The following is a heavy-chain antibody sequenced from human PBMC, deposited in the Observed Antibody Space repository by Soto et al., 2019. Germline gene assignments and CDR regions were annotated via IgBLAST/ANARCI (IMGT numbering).Heavy chain of an antibody. V-gene: IGHV1-8*01. Sequence: ASVKVSCKASGYSFTNNDVSWVRQATGQGLEWMGWMNPGSGDTGYAQKFQGRVTMTRDISIATAYMELSSLRSDDTAIYYCARMATFGSLNWFDPWGQGTLVTVS. CDR3: ARMATFGSLNWFDP. D-gene: IGHD3-16*01. CDR2: MNPGSGDT. J-gene: IGHJ5*02. CDR1: GYSFTNND.